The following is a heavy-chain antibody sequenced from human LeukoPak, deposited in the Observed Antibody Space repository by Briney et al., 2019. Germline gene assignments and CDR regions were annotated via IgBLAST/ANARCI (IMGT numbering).Heavy chain of an antibody. CDR1: GFTFSSYG. CDR3: ARPDSSGYLLPLDY. D-gene: IGHD3-22*01. J-gene: IGHJ4*02. V-gene: IGHV3-30*03. Sequence: GGSLRLSCAASGFTFSSYGMHWVRQTPGKGLEWVAVISYDGSNKYYADSVKGRFTISRDNSKNTLYLQMNSLRAEDTAVYYCARPDSSGYLLPLDYWGQGTLVTVSS. CDR2: ISYDGSNK.